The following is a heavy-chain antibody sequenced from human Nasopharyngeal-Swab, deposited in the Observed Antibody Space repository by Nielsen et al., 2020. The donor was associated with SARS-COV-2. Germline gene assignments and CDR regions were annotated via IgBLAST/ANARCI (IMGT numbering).Heavy chain of an antibody. CDR1: GDSLSSNTAA. J-gene: IGHJ3*01. D-gene: IGHD1-20*01. CDR2: TYYRTKRYN. CDR3: ARDQEITGTTLTLDAFDV. Sequence: SETLSLTCAISGDSLSSNTAAWNWIRQSPARGLEWLGRTYYRTKRYNDYPVSVKSRIIISPDTSKNQFSLQLSSVTPEDAAVYYCARDQEITGTTLTLDAFDVWGQGTLVTVSS. V-gene: IGHV6-1*01.